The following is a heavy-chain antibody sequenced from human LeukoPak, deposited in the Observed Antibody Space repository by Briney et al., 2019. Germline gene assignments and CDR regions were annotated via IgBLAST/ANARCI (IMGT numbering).Heavy chain of an antibody. CDR3: ASHYDFWSGTLDY. V-gene: IGHV1-69*13. CDR2: IIPIFGTA. D-gene: IGHD3-3*01. CDR1: GGTFISYA. J-gene: IGHJ4*02. Sequence: SVKVSCKASGGTFISYAISWVRQAPGQGLEWMGGIIPIFGTANYAQKFQGRVTITADESTSTAYMELSSLRSEDTAVYYCASHYDFWSGTLDYWGQGTLVTVSS.